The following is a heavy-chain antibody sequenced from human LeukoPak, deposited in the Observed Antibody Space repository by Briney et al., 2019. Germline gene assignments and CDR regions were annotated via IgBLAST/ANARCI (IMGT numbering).Heavy chain of an antibody. CDR2: IGSTSNTI. CDR1: GFTFSTYS. V-gene: IGHV3-48*01. D-gene: IGHD3-3*01. J-gene: IGHJ4*02. Sequence: GGSLRLSCAASGFTFSTYSLNWVRQAPGKGLEWVSYIGSTSNTIYYADSVKGRFTISRDNAKNSLYLQMNSLRAEDTAVYYCARGLDFWSGSYDYWGQGTLVTVSS. CDR3: ARGLDFWSGSYDY.